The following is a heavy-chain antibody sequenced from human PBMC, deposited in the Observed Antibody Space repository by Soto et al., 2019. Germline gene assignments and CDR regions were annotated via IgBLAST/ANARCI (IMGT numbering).Heavy chain of an antibody. CDR1: GFTFSSHA. CDR2: ISYNGNNK. D-gene: IGHD6-6*01. V-gene: IGHV3-30-3*01. CDR3: AREQLVPSGYYYGMDV. Sequence: QVQLVESGGGVVQPGRSLRLSCTASGFTFSSHAMHWVRQAPGKGLEWVAVISYNGNNKYYADSVQGRFTISRDNSKNTLDLHMNSLGAEDTAVYYSAREQLVPSGYYYGMDVWGQGTTVTVSS. J-gene: IGHJ6*02.